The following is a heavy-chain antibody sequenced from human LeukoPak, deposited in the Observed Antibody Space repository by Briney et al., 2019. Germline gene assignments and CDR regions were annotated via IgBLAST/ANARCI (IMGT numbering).Heavy chain of an antibody. J-gene: IGHJ4*02. CDR2: ISYDGSNK. CDR3: ATDGNPAGVWFGELSSSSYYFDY. D-gene: IGHD3-10*01. Sequence: GGSLRLSCTSSGFTFSNYGIHWVRQAPGKGLEWVAVISYDGSNKYYADSVKGRFTISRDNSKNTLYLQMNSLRAEDTAVYYCATDGNPAGVWFGELSSSSYYFDYWGQGTLVTVSS. CDR1: GFTFSNYG. V-gene: IGHV3-30*12.